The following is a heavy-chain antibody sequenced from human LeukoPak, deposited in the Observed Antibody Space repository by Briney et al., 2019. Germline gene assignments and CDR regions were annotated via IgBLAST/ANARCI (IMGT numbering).Heavy chain of an antibody. D-gene: IGHD4-17*01. V-gene: IGHV4-39*01. CDR2: ICYSGST. J-gene: IGHJ6*03. CDR3: ARHSDYGDYGYMDV. CDR1: GGSISSSSYY. Sequence: SETLSLTCTVSGGSISSSSYYWGWIRQPPGKGLEWIGSICYSGSTYYNPSLKSRVTISVDTSKNQFSLKLSSVTAADTAVYYCARHSDYGDYGYMDVWGKGTTVTVSS.